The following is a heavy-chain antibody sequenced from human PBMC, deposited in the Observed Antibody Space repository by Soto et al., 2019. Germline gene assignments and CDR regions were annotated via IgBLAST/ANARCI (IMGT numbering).Heavy chain of an antibody. V-gene: IGHV3-21*01. CDR1: GFTFSRYS. Sequence: GGSLRLSCAASGFTFSRYSMNWVRQAPGKGLEWVSSISSSSSYINYADSVKGRFTISRDNAKNSLYLQMNSLRAEGTAVYYCARLHLGGLSSPLDYWGQGTLVTVSS. J-gene: IGHJ4*02. CDR3: ARLHLGGLSSPLDY. D-gene: IGHD3-16*02. CDR2: ISSSSSYI.